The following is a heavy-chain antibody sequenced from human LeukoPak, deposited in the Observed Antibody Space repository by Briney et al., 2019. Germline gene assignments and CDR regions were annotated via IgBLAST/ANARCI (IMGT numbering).Heavy chain of an antibody. CDR1: GFTVSSNC. D-gene: IGHD2-2*01. CDR3: ARVGVVPAAIPDGFDI. V-gene: IGHV3-53*01. CDR2: IYSGGST. Sequence: GGSLRLSCAVSGFTVSSNCMNWVRQAPGKGLEWVSVIYSGGSTYYADSVKGRFTISRDNSKNTLYLQMNSLTAEDTAVYYCARVGVVPAAIPDGFDIWGQGTMVTVSS. J-gene: IGHJ3*02.